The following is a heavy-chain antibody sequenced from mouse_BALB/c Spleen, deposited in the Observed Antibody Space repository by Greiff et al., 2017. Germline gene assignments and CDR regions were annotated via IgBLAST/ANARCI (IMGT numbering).Heavy chain of an antibody. CDR2: ISSGGSYT. V-gene: IGHV5-6*02. CDR1: GFTFSSYG. CDR3: ARQKLTTPFAY. D-gene: IGHD2-13*01. J-gene: IGHJ3*01. Sequence: DVKLVESGGDLVKPGGSLKLSCAASGFTFSSYGMSWVRQTPDKRLEWVATISSGGSYTYYPDSVKGRFTISSDNAKNTLYLQMSSLKSEDTAMYYCARQKLTTPFAYWGQGTLVTVSA.